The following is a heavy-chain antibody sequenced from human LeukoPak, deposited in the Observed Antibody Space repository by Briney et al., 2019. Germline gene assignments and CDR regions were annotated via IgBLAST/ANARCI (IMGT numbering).Heavy chain of an antibody. Sequence: SETLSLTCAVYGGSFSGYYWSWIRQPPGKGLEWIGEINHSGSTNYNPSLKSRVTISVDTSKNQLSLKLSSVTAADTAVYYCARTHIVVVTGRGNWFDPWGQGTLVTVSS. D-gene: IGHD2-21*02. V-gene: IGHV4-34*01. CDR1: GGSFSGYY. CDR3: ARTHIVVVTGRGNWFDP. CDR2: INHSGST. J-gene: IGHJ5*02.